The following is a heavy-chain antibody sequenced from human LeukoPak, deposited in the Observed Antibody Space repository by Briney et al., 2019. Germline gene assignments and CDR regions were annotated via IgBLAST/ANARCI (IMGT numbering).Heavy chain of an antibody. D-gene: IGHD3-9*01. CDR2: ISGSGGST. J-gene: IGHJ4*02. CDR3: AKDPRMGYFGWDFDY. CDR1: GFTFSSYA. V-gene: IGHV3-23*01. Sequence: GGSLRLSCAASGFTFSSYAMSWVRQAPGKGLEWVSAISGSGGSTYYADSVKGRFTISRDNSKNTLYLQMNSLRAEDTAVYYCAKDPRMGYFGWDFDYWGQGTLVTVSS.